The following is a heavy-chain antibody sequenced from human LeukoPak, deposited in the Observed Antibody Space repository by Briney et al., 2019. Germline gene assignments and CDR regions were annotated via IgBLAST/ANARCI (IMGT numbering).Heavy chain of an antibody. CDR3: ARDSRDGYYYVGSDS. CDR2: VSGGVDT. CDR1: GFTVGSSY. J-gene: IGHJ4*02. D-gene: IGHD5-24*01. V-gene: IGHV3-53*04. Sequence: GSLRLSCAASGFTVGSSYMNWIRQAPGKGLEGVSLVSGGVDTFYADSVKGRFSISRHSSKNTLYLEMDNLQPEDRAVYFCARDSRDGYYYVGSDSWGQGTRVSVPS.